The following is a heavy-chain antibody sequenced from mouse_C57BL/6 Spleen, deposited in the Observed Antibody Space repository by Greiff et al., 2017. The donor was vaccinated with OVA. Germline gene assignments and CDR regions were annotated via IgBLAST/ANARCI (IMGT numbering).Heavy chain of an antibody. V-gene: IGHV1-54*01. CDR1: GYAFTNYL. Sequence: VHLVESGAELVRPGTSVKVSCKASGYAFTNYLIEWVKQRPGQGLEWIGVINPGSGGTNYNEKFKGKATLTADKSSSTAYMQLSSLTSEDSAVYFCAREAGNAMDYWGQGTSVTVSS. J-gene: IGHJ4*01. D-gene: IGHD6-1*01. CDR3: AREAGNAMDY. CDR2: INPGSGGT.